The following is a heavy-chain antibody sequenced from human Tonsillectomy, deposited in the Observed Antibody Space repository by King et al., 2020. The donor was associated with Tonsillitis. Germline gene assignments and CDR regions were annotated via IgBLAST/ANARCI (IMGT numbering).Heavy chain of an antibody. V-gene: IGHV3-7*03. Sequence: DVQLVESGGGLVQPGGSLRLSCAASGFTFSRNWMNWVRQAPGKGLEWVANMNQDGSEKYYVDSAKGRFTISRDNAKNSLYLQMNSLRAEDTAMYYCARESVAGIGAFDIWGQGTMVTVSS. J-gene: IGHJ3*02. D-gene: IGHD6-19*01. CDR2: MNQDGSEK. CDR1: GFTFSRNW. CDR3: ARESVAGIGAFDI.